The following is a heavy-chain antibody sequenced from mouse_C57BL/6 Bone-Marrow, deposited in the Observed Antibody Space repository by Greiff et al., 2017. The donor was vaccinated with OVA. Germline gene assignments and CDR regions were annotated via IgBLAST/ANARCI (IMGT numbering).Heavy chain of an antibody. J-gene: IGHJ4*01. Sequence: EVQLQQSGPVLVKPGPSVTISCKASGFTFTNYYMHWVKQSHGKSLEWIGLVYPSNGGTSYTPKFKGKATLTVDTSSSTAYMELNSLTAEYSAVYYCARWLLPYAMDYWGQGTSVTVSS. V-gene: IGHV1-36*01. CDR2: VYPSNGGT. D-gene: IGHD2-3*01. CDR1: GFTFTNYY. CDR3: ARWLLPYAMDY.